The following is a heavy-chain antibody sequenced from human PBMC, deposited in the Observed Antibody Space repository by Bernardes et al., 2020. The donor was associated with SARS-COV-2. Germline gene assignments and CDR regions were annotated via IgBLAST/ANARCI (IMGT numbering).Heavy chain of an antibody. CDR2: ISGSGGST. V-gene: IGHV3-23*01. J-gene: IGHJ6*02. CDR3: AKCVVGYYAVDV. CDR1: GFSFSVYA. Sequence: GSLRLSCAASGFSFSVYAMTWVRQAPGKGLEWVSGISGSGGSTYYADSVKGRFTISRDNSKNTLFLQMNSLRAEDTAVYYCAKCVVGYYAVDVWGQGTTVTVSS. D-gene: IGHD2-15*01.